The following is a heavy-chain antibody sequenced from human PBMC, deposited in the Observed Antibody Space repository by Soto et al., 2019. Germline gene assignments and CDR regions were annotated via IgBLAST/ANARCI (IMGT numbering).Heavy chain of an antibody. D-gene: IGHD2-15*01. J-gene: IGHJ4*02. CDR3: STPNGGYCSGHGCAYFDY. CDR2: ITRGGDT. Sequence: EAQLLESGGDLVQRGGSLRLSCAASGLTFSRYAMSWVSQAKGKGLEWVSIITRGGDTYYADSVKGRFTISRDNSRNTLYLPINNLSVEDTAVYYCSTPNGGYCSGHGCAYFDYWGLGTLVTVSS. CDR1: GLTFSRYA. V-gene: IGHV3-23*01.